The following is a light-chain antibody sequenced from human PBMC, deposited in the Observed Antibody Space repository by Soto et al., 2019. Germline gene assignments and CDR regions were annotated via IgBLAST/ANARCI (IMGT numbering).Light chain of an antibody. CDR3: QQRAKWVT. V-gene: IGKV1-5*01. CDR2: AAS. J-gene: IGKJ4*01. Sequence: DIQMTQSPSTLSASVGDRVTITCRASQSISSWLAWYQQKPGKAPKLLIYAASTLQSGVPSRFSGSGSGTDFNLTISSLEPEDFAVYYCQQRAKWVTFGRGTKVDIK. CDR1: QSISSW.